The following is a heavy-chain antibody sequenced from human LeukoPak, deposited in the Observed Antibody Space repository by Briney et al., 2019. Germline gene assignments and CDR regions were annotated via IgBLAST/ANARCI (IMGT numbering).Heavy chain of an antibody. CDR1: GGSISSSSYY. CDR3: ARDRGATITVDI. D-gene: IGHD5-24*01. Sequence: ASETLSLTCTVSGGSISSSSYYWGWIRQPPGKGLEWIGSIYYSGSTYYNPSLKSRVTISVDTSKNQFSLKLSSVTAADTAVYYCARDRGATITVDIWGQGTMVTVSS. CDR2: IYYSGST. J-gene: IGHJ3*02. V-gene: IGHV4-39*02.